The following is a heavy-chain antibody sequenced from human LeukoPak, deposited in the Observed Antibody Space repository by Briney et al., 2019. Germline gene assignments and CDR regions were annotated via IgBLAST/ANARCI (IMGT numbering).Heavy chain of an antibody. CDR1: GGSISSYY. CDR3: ARDSLVDDYGDYYYGMDV. Sequence: SETLSLTCTVSGGSISSYYWSWIRQPPGKGLEWIGYIYYSGSTNYNPSLESRVTISVDTSKNQFSLKLSSVTAADTAVYYCARDSLVDDYGDYYYGMDVWGQGTTVTVSS. V-gene: IGHV4-59*01. CDR2: IYYSGST. D-gene: IGHD4-17*01. J-gene: IGHJ6*02.